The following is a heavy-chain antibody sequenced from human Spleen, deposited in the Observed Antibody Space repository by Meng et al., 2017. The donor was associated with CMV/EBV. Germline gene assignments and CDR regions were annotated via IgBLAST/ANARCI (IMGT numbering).Heavy chain of an antibody. CDR3: ARVFYYDSSGYYFDC. D-gene: IGHD3-22*01. CDR2: INPNSGGT. V-gene: IGHV1-2*02. J-gene: IGHJ4*02. CDR1: GYTFTAYY. Sequence: ASVKVSCKASGYTFTAYYMHWVRQAPGQGLEWMGWINPNSGGTNYAQKCQGRVTMTRDTSISTAYMELSRLRSDDTAIYFCARVFYYDSSGYYFDCWGQGTLVTVSS.